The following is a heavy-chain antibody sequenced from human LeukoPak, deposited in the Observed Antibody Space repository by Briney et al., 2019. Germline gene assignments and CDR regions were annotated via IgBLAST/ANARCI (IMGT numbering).Heavy chain of an antibody. CDR1: GYTFTNYA. CDR2: INTNTGNP. Sequence: ASVKVSCKASGYTFTNYALNWVRQAPGQGLEYVGWINTNTGNPTYAQGFTGRFVLSLDTSVSTAYLQISSLKAEDTAVYYCARTGTATVAGRRVYFLDYWGQGTLVAVSS. CDR3: ARTGTATVAGRRVYFLDY. V-gene: IGHV7-4-1*02. D-gene: IGHD6-19*01. J-gene: IGHJ4*02.